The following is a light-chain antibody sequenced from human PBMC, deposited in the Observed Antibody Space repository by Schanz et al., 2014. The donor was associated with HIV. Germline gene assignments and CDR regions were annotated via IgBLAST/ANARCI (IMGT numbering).Light chain of an antibody. J-gene: IGLJ1*01. CDR2: EVS. V-gene: IGLV2-8*01. CDR3: CSYTTTSTYV. CDR1: SSDVGGYKY. Sequence: QSALTQPPSASGSPGQSVTISCTGTSSDVGGYKYVFRYQQHPGKARQLFIYEVSKRPVGVPDRFSGYKSGNTASLTVSRLQAEDEADYYCCSYTTTSTYVFGAGAKGTVL.